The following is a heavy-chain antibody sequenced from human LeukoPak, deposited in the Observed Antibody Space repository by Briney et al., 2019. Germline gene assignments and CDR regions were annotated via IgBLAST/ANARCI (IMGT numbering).Heavy chain of an antibody. Sequence: KPSETLSLTCTVSGASIRSGRNYWGWIRQSPGKGLEWIGSIYYSGSSSYNPSLQSRVSISVDTSKNHISLKVFSLTAADTALYYCARHVSGSAMMHYFDYWGQGNLVTVSS. V-gene: IGHV4-39*01. CDR3: ARHVSGSAMMHYFDY. D-gene: IGHD5-18*01. CDR1: GASIRSGRNY. J-gene: IGHJ4*02. CDR2: IYYSGSS.